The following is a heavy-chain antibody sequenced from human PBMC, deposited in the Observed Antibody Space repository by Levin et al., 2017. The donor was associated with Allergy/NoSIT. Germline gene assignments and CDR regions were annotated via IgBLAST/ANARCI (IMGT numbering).Heavy chain of an antibody. CDR1: GYTFTSYG. V-gene: IGHV1-18*01. CDR2: ISAYNGNT. CDR3: ARGPRNPKHYYYYYYMDG. Sequence: GASVKVSCKASGYTFTSYGISWVRQAPGQGLEWMGWISAYNGNTNYAQKLQGRVTMTTDTSTSTASMELRSLRSDDTAVYYCARGPRNPKHYYYYYYMDGWGKGTTVTVSS. D-gene: IGHD1-14*01. J-gene: IGHJ6*03.